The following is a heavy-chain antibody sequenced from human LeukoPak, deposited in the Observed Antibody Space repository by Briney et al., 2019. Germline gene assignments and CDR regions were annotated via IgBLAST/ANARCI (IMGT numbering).Heavy chain of an antibody. D-gene: IGHD3-10*01. CDR3: AKDNRNYYIDY. J-gene: IGHJ4*02. V-gene: IGHV3-7*01. CDR1: GFTSSSHW. Sequence: GGSLRLSCAASGFTSSSHWMSWVRQAPGKGLEWVANIKPDGSEENYVDSVKGRFTISRDNSENTLYLQMNSLRTEDTALYYCAKDNRNYYIDYWGQGTLVTVSS. CDR2: IKPDGSEE.